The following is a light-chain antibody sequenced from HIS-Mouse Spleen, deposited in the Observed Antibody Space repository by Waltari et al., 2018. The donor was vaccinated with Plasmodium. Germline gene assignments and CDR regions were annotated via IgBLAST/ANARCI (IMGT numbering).Light chain of an antibody. V-gene: IGLV3-27*01. Sequence: SYELTQPPSVSVSPGQTARITCSGDALQNKYAYWYQQKSGQAPVLVIYKDSERPSGIPERFSGSSSGTTVTLTISGAQVEDEADYYCYSAADNNLVFGGGTKLTVL. CDR3: YSAADNNLV. J-gene: IGLJ3*02. CDR1: ALQNKY. CDR2: KDS.